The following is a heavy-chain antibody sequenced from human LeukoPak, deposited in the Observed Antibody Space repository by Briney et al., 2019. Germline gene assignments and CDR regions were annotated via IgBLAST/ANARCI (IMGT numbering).Heavy chain of an antibody. V-gene: IGHV3-30*03. Sequence: GGSLRLSCAASGFTFSNYGMHWVRQAPGKGLEWVAVISYDGINKYYADPVKGRFTISRDNSKNTLYLQMNSLRPEDTAMYYCARDGSNPLRFSRMDVWGKGTTVTVSS. CDR3: ARDGSNPLRFSRMDV. J-gene: IGHJ6*03. CDR1: GFTFSNYG. CDR2: ISYDGINK. D-gene: IGHD2-15*01.